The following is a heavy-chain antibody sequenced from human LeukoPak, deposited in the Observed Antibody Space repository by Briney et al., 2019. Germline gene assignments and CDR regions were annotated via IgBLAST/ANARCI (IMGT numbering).Heavy chain of an antibody. J-gene: IGHJ4*02. CDR2: ISGSGGST. CDR1: GFTFSSYA. V-gene: IGHV3-23*01. Sequence: PGGSLRLSCAASGFTFSSYAMSWVRQAPGKGLEWVSAISGSGGSTYYADSVKGRFTISRDNSKNTLYLQMNSLRAEDTAVYYCASSGYSYGTIDYWGQGTLVTVSS. D-gene: IGHD5-18*01. CDR3: ASSGYSYGTIDY.